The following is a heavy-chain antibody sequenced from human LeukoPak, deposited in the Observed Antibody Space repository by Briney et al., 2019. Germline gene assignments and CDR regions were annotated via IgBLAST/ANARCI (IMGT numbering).Heavy chain of an antibody. J-gene: IGHJ4*02. V-gene: IGHV3-30*18. CDR2: ISYDGSNK. CDR3: AKDDSGGYFPDY. CDR1: GFTFSSYG. Sequence: GGSLRLSCAASGFTFSSYGMHWVRQAPGKGLEWVAVISYDGSNKYYADSVKGRFTISRDNSKNTLYVQMNSLRVEDTAVYYCAKDDSGGYFPDYWGQGTLVTVSS. D-gene: IGHD3-22*01.